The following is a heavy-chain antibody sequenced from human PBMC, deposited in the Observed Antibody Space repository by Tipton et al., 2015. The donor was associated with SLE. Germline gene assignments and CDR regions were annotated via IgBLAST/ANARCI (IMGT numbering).Heavy chain of an antibody. V-gene: IGHV4-59*11. Sequence: TLSLTCTVSGGSISSHYWSWFRQPPGKGLEWIGYVYYSGSTTNYNPSLESRVTISVDTSKNQFSLRLSSVTAADTAVYYCARVPLVYYYYMDVWGKGTTVTVSS. D-gene: IGHD2-8*02. CDR3: ARVPLVYYYYMDV. CDR2: VYYSGSTT. CDR1: GGSISSHY. J-gene: IGHJ6*03.